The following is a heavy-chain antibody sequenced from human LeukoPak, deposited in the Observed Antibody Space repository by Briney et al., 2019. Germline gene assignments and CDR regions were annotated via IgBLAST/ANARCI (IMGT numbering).Heavy chain of an antibody. Sequence: SETLSLTCTVSGGSISSSGDYWGWIRQPPGKGLEWIGSLYHTGSAYYNPSLKSRVTISMDVSKNHFSLKLSSVTAADTAVYYCARTYDYVWGSYRSHSFDSWGQGTLVTVSS. D-gene: IGHD3-16*02. CDR3: ARTYDYVWGSYRSHSFDS. J-gene: IGHJ4*02. V-gene: IGHV4-39*02. CDR1: GGSISSSGDY. CDR2: LYHTGSA.